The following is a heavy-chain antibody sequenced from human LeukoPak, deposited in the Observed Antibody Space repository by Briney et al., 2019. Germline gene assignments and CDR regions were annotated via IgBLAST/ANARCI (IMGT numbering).Heavy chain of an antibody. J-gene: IGHJ4*02. CDR3: VRGLGSSGWYYFDY. CDR1: GFTLSTYL. CDR2: ISYDGSNM. D-gene: IGHD6-19*01. Sequence: PGTSLRLSCAASGFTLSTYLMHWVRQAPGKGLEWVAVISYDGSNMYYADSVKGRFTISRDNYKNTLYLQMNSLRAEDTAVYYCVRGLGSSGWYYFDYWAQGTLVTVSS. V-gene: IGHV3-30*04.